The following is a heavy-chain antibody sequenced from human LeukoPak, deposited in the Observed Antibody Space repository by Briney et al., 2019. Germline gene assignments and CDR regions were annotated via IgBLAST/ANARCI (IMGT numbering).Heavy chain of an antibody. CDR2: ISYDGSNK. CDR1: GFTFSSYG. CDR3: AKEGEDAVVAPNYYYYYYMDV. V-gene: IGHV3-30*18. D-gene: IGHD4-23*01. J-gene: IGHJ6*03. Sequence: TGGSLRLSCAASGFTFSSYGMHWVRQAPGKGLEWVAVISYDGSNKYYADSVKGRFTISRDNSKNTLYLQMNSLRAEDTAVYYCAKEGEDAVVAPNYYYYYYMDVWGKGTTVTVSS.